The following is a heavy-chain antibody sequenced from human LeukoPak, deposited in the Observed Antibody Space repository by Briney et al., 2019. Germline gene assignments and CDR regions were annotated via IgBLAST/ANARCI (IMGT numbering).Heavy chain of an antibody. CDR1: GFTFSTYW. J-gene: IGHJ5*02. CDR3: ARGTYYYDT. Sequence: GGSLRLSCAASGFTFSTYWMTWVRQAPGEGLEWVAKINQDEGEKHYVDSVKGRFTISRDNAENSLYLQMSSLRAEDTAVYYCARGTYYYDTWGQGTLVTVSS. V-gene: IGHV3-7*05. CDR2: INQDEGEK. D-gene: IGHD3-22*01.